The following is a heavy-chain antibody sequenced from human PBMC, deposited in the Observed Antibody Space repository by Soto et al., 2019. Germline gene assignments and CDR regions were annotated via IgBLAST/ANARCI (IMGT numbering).Heavy chain of an antibody. Sequence: SETLSLTCSVSGDSISNYYCNWIRQPPGKGLEWIGYFSYTGTTNYNPSLKSRVTISADTSKNQFFLKLSSVTAADTAVYYCASISDFWSGYPFDPWGQGTLVTVS. CDR1: GDSISNYY. D-gene: IGHD3-3*01. CDR2: FSYTGTT. CDR3: ASISDFWSGYPFDP. J-gene: IGHJ5*02. V-gene: IGHV4-59*08.